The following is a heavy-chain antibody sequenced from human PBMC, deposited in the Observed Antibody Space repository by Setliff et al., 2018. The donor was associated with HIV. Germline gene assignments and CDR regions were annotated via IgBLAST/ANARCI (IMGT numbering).Heavy chain of an antibody. J-gene: IGHJ4*02. Sequence: SETLSLTCTVFGGSISSSSYYWGWIRQPPGKGLEWIGSIYFSGRTYYNPSLKGRVTMSVETSKHQFSLNLNSVTAADTAVYFCATSEWELIDFDYWGQGTLVTVSS. D-gene: IGHD1-26*01. CDR1: GGSISSSSYY. CDR3: ATSEWELIDFDY. CDR2: IYFSGRT. V-gene: IGHV4-39*01.